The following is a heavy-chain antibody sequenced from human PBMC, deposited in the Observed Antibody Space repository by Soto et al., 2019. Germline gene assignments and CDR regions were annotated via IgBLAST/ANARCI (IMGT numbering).Heavy chain of an antibody. CDR3: ARDCEPCGGDGYDSFYI. Sequence: GGSLSLSCAASGFTFSSYSMNWVRQAPGKGLERVSSIISSSSYIYYADYVQCLFTMSRDNAKNSLYLKMISLRAEDTVVYYCARDCEPCGGDGYDSFYICGQGTMVTVTS. J-gene: IGHJ3*02. CDR2: IISSSSYI. CDR1: GFTFSSYS. D-gene: IGHD2-21*02. V-gene: IGHV3-21*01.